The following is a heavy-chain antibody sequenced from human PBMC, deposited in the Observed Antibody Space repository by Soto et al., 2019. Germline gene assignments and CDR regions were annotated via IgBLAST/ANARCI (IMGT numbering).Heavy chain of an antibody. CDR1: GFTFSSYA. CDR3: ARDFWSGYYTGTAFFGWFDP. CDR2: ISYDGSNK. J-gene: IGHJ5*02. D-gene: IGHD3-3*01. Sequence: QVQLVESGGGVVQPGRSLRLSCAASGFTFSSYAMHWVRQAPGKGLEWVAVISYDGSNKYYADSVKGRFTISRDNSKNTLYLQMNSLSAEDTAVYYCARDFWSGYYTGTAFFGWFDPWGQGTLVTVSS. V-gene: IGHV3-30-3*01.